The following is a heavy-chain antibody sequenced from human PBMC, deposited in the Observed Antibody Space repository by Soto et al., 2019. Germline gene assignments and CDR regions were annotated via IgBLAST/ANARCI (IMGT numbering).Heavy chain of an antibody. CDR1: GCTFSSYA. CDR3: ASQGTMIVPDDGGWFDP. Sequence: GGSLRLSGAASGCTFSSYAMHWGRQAPGKGLEWVGVISYDGSNKYYSDSVKGRFTISRDNSKNTLYLQMHSLRAEDTAVYYCASQGTMIVPDDGGWFDPWGKGTLVTVSS. D-gene: IGHD3-22*01. V-gene: IGHV3-30-3*01. CDR2: ISYDGSNK. J-gene: IGHJ5*02.